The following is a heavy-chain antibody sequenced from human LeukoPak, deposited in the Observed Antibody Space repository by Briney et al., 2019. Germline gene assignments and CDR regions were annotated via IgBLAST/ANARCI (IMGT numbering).Heavy chain of an antibody. CDR3: ARGYGDYDWFDP. D-gene: IGHD4-17*01. Sequence: ASVKVSCKASGYTFTSYYMHWVRQAPGQGLEWMGIINPSGGSTSYAQKFQGRVTMTRDTSISTAYMELSRLRSDDTAMYYCARGYGDYDWFDPWGQGTLVTVSS. V-gene: IGHV1-46*01. CDR1: GYTFTSYY. J-gene: IGHJ5*02. CDR2: INPSGGST.